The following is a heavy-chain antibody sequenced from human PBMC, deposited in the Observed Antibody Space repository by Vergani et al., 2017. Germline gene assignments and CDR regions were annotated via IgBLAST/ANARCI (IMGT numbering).Heavy chain of an antibody. CDR3: ARGFNGDGDYYYGMDV. V-gene: IGHV4-31*03. J-gene: IGHJ6*02. Sequence: QVQLQESGPGLVKPSQTLSLTCTVSGGSISSGGYYWSWIRQHPGKGLEWIGYIYYSGSTYYNPSLKSRVTISVDTSKNQFSLKLSSVTAADTAVYYCARGFNGDGDYYYGMDVWGQGTMVTVSS. D-gene: IGHD2-21*02. CDR2: IYYSGST. CDR1: GGSISSGGYY.